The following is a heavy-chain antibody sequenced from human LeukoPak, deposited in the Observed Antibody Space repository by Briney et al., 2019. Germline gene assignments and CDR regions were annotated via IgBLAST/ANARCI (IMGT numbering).Heavy chain of an antibody. D-gene: IGHD1-20*01. Sequence: ASVKVSCKASGGTFSSYAISWVRQAPGQGLEWMGRIIPILGIANCAQKFQGRVTITADKSTSTAYMELSSLRSEDTAVYYCAYGITGRNFDYWGQGTLVTVSS. V-gene: IGHV1-69*04. CDR1: GGTFSSYA. CDR3: AYGITGRNFDY. J-gene: IGHJ4*02. CDR2: IIPILGIA.